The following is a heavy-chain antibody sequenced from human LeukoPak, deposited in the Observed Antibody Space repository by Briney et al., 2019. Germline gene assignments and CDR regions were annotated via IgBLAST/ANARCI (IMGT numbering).Heavy chain of an antibody. D-gene: IGHD4-23*01. J-gene: IGHJ4*02. V-gene: IGHV3-74*01. Sequence: GGSLRLSCAASGFTFSSYWMNWVRQAPGKGLVWVSRIASDGSSTTYADSVKGRFSISRDNAKNTLYLQMNSLRVEETAVYYCARGRPHGNDYWGQGTLVTVSS. CDR3: ARGRPHGNDY. CDR1: GFTFSSYW. CDR2: IASDGSST.